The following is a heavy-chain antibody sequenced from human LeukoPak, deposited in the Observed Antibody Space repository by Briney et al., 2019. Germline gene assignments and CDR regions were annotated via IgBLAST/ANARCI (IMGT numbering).Heavy chain of an antibody. Sequence: GGSLRLSCVASGFTFSSYIMNWVRQAPGKGLEWVSYISSSSSTIYYADSVKGRFTISRDNAKNSLYLQMNSLRAEDTAVYYCARGVRQQLPFLAFDYWGQGTLVTVSS. J-gene: IGHJ4*02. CDR1: GFTFSSYI. D-gene: IGHD6-13*01. V-gene: IGHV3-48*01. CDR2: ISSSSSTI. CDR3: ARGVRQQLPFLAFDY.